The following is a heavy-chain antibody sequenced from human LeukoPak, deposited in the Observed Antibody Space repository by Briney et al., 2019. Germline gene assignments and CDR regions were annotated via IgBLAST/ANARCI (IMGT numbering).Heavy chain of an antibody. CDR3: AGRGGTFYNWFDP. CDR2: ISDSGGST. V-gene: IGHV3-23*01. J-gene: IGHJ5*02. Sequence: PGGSLRLSCAASGFTFTSYAMTWVRQAPGKGLEWVSTISDSGGSTYYADSVKGRFTISRDNAKNSLYLQMNSLRAEDTAVYYCAGRGGTFYNWFDPWGQGTLVTVSS. CDR1: GFTFTSYA. D-gene: IGHD2/OR15-2a*01.